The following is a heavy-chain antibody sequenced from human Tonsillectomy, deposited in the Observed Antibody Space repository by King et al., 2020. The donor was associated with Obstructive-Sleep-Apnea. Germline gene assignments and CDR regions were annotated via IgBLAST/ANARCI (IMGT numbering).Heavy chain of an antibody. J-gene: IGHJ6*02. CDR3: TRARDDAGVITMIVARLNYGMDV. CDR1: GFTFSGSA. Sequence: VQLVESGGGLVQPGGSLKLSCAASGFTFSGSAMHWVRQASGKGLEWVGRIRSKANSYATAYAASVKGRFTISRDDSKNTAYLQMNSLKTEDTAVYYCTRARDDAGVITMIVARLNYGMDVWGQGTTVTVSS. CDR2: IRSKANSYAT. D-gene: IGHD3-22*01. V-gene: IGHV3-73*01.